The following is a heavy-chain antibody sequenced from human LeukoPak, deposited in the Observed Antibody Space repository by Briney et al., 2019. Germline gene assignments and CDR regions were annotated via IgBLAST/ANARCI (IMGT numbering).Heavy chain of an antibody. CDR1: GFTFSSYW. CDR2: INSDGSST. CDR3: AKVPYGGNLYYFDY. D-gene: IGHD4-23*01. Sequence: GGSLRLSCAASGFTFSSYWMHWVRQAPGKGLVWVSRINSDGSSTNYADSVKGRFTISRDNAKNTLYLQMNSLRAEDTAVYYCAKVPYGGNLYYFDYWGQGTLVTVSS. V-gene: IGHV3-74*01. J-gene: IGHJ4*02.